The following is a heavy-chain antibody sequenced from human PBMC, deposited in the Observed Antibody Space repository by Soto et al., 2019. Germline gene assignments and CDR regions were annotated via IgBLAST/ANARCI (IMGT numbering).Heavy chain of an antibody. CDR2: IYYSGGT. CDR1: GGSISSYY. CDR3: ARHSVVVVAATVHNWFDP. D-gene: IGHD2-15*01. Sequence: SETLSLTCTVSGGSISSYYWSWIRQPPGKGLEWIGYIYYSGGTNYNPSLKSRVTISVDTSKNQFSLKLSSVTAADTAVYYCARHSVVVVAATVHNWFDPWGQGTLVTVSS. V-gene: IGHV4-59*08. J-gene: IGHJ5*02.